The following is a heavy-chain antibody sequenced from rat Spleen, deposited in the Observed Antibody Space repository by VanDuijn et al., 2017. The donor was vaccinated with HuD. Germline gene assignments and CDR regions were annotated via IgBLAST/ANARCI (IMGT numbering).Heavy chain of an antibody. CDR2: ITNTGGST. CDR1: GFTFNNYW. J-gene: IGHJ3*01. D-gene: IGHD1-11*01. V-gene: IGHV5-31*01. Sequence: EVQLVESGGGLVQPGRSLKLSCVASGFTFNNYWMTWIRQAPGKGLEWVASITNTGGSTYYQDSVKGRFTISRDNAKSTLYLQMNSLRSEDTATYYCTRAPPNYGGYSGENWFAYWGQGTLVTVSS. CDR3: TRAPPNYGGYSGENWFAY.